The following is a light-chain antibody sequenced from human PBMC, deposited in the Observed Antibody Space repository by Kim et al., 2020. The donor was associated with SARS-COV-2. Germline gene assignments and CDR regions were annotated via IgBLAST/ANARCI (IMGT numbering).Light chain of an antibody. CDR3: QQSNNWPPWT. Sequence: SPGERATLACRASQSVSSNLAWYQQKPGHAPRLLIYGASTRATGIPARLTGSGSGTEFTLTISSLQSEDFAVYYCQQSNNWPPWTFGQGTKVDIK. CDR2: GAS. V-gene: IGKV3-15*01. CDR1: QSVSSN. J-gene: IGKJ1*01.